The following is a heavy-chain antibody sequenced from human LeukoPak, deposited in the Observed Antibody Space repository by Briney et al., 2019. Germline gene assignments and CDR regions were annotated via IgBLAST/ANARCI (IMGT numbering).Heavy chain of an antibody. J-gene: IGHJ4*02. CDR3: ARSSSGWPLYFDC. V-gene: IGHV1-2*02. CDR2: INPKSGGT. D-gene: IGHD6-19*01. Sequence: GASVKVSCKASGYTFTDYNLHWVRQAPGEGVEWMGWINPKSGGTKFAQKHQGGVTMTADTSIDTAYLELSNLKSDDTAIYYCARSSSGWPLYFDCWGQGTLVTV. CDR1: GYTFTDYN.